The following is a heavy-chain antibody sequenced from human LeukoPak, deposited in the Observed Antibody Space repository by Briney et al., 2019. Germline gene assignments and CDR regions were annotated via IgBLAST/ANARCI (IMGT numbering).Heavy chain of an antibody. CDR1: GFTFSSYS. CDR3: ASYSSSWYDYYYGMDV. V-gene: IGHV3-48*01. Sequence: GGSLRLSCAASGFTFSSYSMTWVRQAPGKGLEWVSYISSSSSTIYYADSVKGRFTISRDNAKNSLYLQMNSLRAEDTAVYYCASYSSSWYDYYYGMDVWGQGTTVTVSS. CDR2: ISSSSSTI. J-gene: IGHJ6*02. D-gene: IGHD6-13*01.